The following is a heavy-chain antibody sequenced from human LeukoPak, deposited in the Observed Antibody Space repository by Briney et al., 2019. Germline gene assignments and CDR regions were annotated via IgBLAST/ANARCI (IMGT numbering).Heavy chain of an antibody. CDR3: AKDIEAGTAGFSFDY. CDR2: ITANGDST. V-gene: IGHV3-43*02. D-gene: IGHD2-21*02. Sequence: GGSLRLSCAASGFSFAYYAMHWVRQAPGKGLEWVSLITANGDSTYYADSVKGRFTISRDNSKNSLSLQMNSLRTEDTAVYYCAKDIEAGTAGFSFDYWGQGTLVAVSS. CDR1: GFSFAYYA. J-gene: IGHJ4*02.